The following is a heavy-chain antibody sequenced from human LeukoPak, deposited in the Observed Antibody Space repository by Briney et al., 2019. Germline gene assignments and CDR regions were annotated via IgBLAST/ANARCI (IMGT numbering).Heavy chain of an antibody. D-gene: IGHD3-22*01. V-gene: IGHV3-23*01. CDR1: GFTFSSYW. Sequence: GGSLRLSCAASGFTFSSYWMSWVRQAPGKGLEWVSAISGSGGTAYYADSVKGRFTISRDNSKNTLYLQMNSLRAEDTAVYYCARKGYYDGSGYYMYYFDHWGQGTLVTVSS. J-gene: IGHJ4*02. CDR3: ARKGYYDGSGYYMYYFDH. CDR2: ISGSGGTA.